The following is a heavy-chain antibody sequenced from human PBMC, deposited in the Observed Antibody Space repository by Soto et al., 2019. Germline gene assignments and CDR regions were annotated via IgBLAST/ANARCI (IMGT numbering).Heavy chain of an antibody. D-gene: IGHD2-15*01. CDR3: VREHRYCSGGSCSIMGDAFDI. V-gene: IGHV3-66*01. CDR2: IYNEFT. J-gene: IGHJ3*02. CDR1: GFTVTDIY. Sequence: VQLVESGGGLVQPGGSLRLSCVASGFTVTDIYMNWVRQAPGKGLEWVSVIYNEFTDYADSVRGRFSISTDSSKNALYLKMNRLRAEDSAVYYCVREHRYCSGGSCSIMGDAFDIWGQGTMVTVSS.